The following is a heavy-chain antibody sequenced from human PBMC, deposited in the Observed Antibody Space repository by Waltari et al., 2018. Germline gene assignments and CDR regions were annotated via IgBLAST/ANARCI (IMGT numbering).Heavy chain of an antibody. CDR3: ARNSVRGQWKDYYGMDV. D-gene: IGHD3-10*02. J-gene: IGHJ6*02. CDR2: VYITGTT. V-gene: IGHV4-4*07. CDR1: GDSLNSDF. Sequence: QVQLQESGPGLVKPSETLSLTCTVSGDSLNSDFWIWVRQPAGKGLEWIGRVYITGTTNYNPSLRSRVTMSVDTSKNQFALKLSSVTAADTAVYYCARNSVRGQWKDYYGMDVWGQGTTVTVSS.